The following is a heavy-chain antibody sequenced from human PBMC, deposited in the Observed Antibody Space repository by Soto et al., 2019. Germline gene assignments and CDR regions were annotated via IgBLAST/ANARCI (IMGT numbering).Heavy chain of an antibody. CDR2: IYYSGST. V-gene: IGHV4-59*01. Sequence: SETLSLTCTASGGSISSYYWSWIRQPPGKGLEWIGYIYYSGSTNYNPSLKSRVTISVDTSKNQFSLKLSSVTAADTAVYYCARVGYYDYVWGSYRQKGGAFDIWGQGTMVTVS. CDR1: GGSISSYY. CDR3: ARVGYYDYVWGSYRQKGGAFDI. D-gene: IGHD3-16*02. J-gene: IGHJ3*02.